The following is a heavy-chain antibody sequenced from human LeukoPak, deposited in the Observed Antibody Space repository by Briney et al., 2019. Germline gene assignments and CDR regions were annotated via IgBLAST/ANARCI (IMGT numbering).Heavy chain of an antibody. CDR1: GGSISSGGYY. Sequence: SQTLSLTCTVSGGSISSGGYYWSWIRQHPGKGLEWIGYIYYSGSTYYNPSLKSRVTISVDTSKNQFSLKLSSATAADTAVYYCARGTDYYDSSGPTGYYFDYWGQGTLVTVSS. CDR3: ARGTDYYDSSGPTGYYFDY. D-gene: IGHD3-22*01. CDR2: IYYSGST. V-gene: IGHV4-31*03. J-gene: IGHJ4*02.